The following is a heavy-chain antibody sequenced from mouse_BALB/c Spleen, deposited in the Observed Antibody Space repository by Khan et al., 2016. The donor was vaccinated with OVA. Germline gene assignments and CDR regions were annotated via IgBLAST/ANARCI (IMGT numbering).Heavy chain of an antibody. Sequence: QMQLEESGPGLVAPSQSLSITCTVSGFSLTNYGVHWVRQPPGKGLEWLVVIWSDGITTYNSALKSRLSISKDNSKSQVFLKMNSLQTDDTAMYYCARNYYPLAMDYWGQGTSVTVSS. J-gene: IGHJ4*01. CDR2: IWSDGIT. V-gene: IGHV2-6*02. D-gene: IGHD1-1*01. CDR3: ARNYYPLAMDY. CDR1: GFSLTNYG.